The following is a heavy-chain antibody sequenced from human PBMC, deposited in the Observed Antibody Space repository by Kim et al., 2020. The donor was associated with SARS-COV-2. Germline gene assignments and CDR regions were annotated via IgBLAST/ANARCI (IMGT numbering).Heavy chain of an antibody. J-gene: IGHJ4*02. V-gene: IGHV1-3*01. CDR3: ARGARITMIVPVGY. Sequence: ASVKVSCKASGYTFTSYAMHWVRQAPGQRLEWMGWINAGNGNTKYSQKFQGRVTITRDTSASTAYMELSSLRSEDTAVYYCARGARITMIVPVGYWGQGTLVTVSS. CDR1: GYTFTSYA. D-gene: IGHD3-22*01. CDR2: INAGNGNT.